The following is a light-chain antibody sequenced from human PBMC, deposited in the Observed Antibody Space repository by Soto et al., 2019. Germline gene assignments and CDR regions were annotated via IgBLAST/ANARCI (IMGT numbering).Light chain of an antibody. CDR2: KAS. CDR1: QSISAW. V-gene: IGKV1-5*03. CDR3: QQYNSYPLS. Sequence: DIQMTQSPSTLSTSVGDRVSINFRASQSISAWLAWYQHKPGKAPRLLIYKASSLESGVPSRFSGSGSGTEFTLTISSLQPDDFATYYCQQYNSYPLSCGGGTKVDIK. J-gene: IGKJ4*01.